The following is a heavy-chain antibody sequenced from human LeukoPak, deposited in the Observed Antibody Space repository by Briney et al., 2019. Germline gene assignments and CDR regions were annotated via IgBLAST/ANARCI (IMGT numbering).Heavy chain of an antibody. CDR3: ARGGSYGSR. Sequence: PSETLSLTCSVSGASINTFSCNWFRQPPGKGLEWIGYFSASGNTNYNPSLKSRVTISVDTSKNQFSLKLTSVTAADTAVYYCARGGSYGSRWGQGTLVTVSS. CDR1: GASINTFS. CDR2: FSASGNT. J-gene: IGHJ4*02. V-gene: IGHV4-59*01. D-gene: IGHD5-18*01.